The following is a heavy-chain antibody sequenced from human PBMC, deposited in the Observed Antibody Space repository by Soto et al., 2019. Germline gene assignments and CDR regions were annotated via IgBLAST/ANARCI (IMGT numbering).Heavy chain of an antibody. CDR3: ARTYGSGRTGWFDP. Sequence: SETLSLTCAVYGGSFSGYYWSWIRQPPGKGLEWIGEINHSGSTNYNPSLKSRVTISVDTSKNQFSLKLSSGTAADTAVYYCARTYGSGRTGWFDPWGQGTLVTV. CDR1: GGSFSGYY. J-gene: IGHJ5*02. V-gene: IGHV4-34*01. CDR2: INHSGST. D-gene: IGHD3-10*01.